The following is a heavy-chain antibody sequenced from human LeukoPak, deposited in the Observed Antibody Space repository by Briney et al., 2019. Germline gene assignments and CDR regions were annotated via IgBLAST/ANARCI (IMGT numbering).Heavy chain of an antibody. CDR3: ARVRMVATGFDY. J-gene: IGHJ4*02. Sequence: GASVKVFCKASGYTFTGYYMHWVRQAPGQGLEWMGWINPNSGGTNYAQKFQGRVTMTRDTSISTAYMELSRLRSDDTAVYYCARVRMVATGFDYWGQGTLVTASS. V-gene: IGHV1-2*02. CDR1: GYTFTGYY. D-gene: IGHD5-12*01. CDR2: INPNSGGT.